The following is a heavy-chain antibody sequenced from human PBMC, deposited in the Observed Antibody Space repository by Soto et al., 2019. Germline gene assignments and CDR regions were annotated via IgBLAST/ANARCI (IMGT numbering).Heavy chain of an antibody. CDR2: IYNSGST. V-gene: IGHV4-61*01. J-gene: IGHJ4*02. CDR1: GGSVTSGSYY. CDR3: ARDQGIAVAVFDY. D-gene: IGHD6-19*01. Sequence: SETLSLTCTVSGGSVTSGSYYWSWIRQPPGKGLEWIGYIYNSGSTNYNPSLKSRVTISVDTSKRQISLKLSSVTAADTAVYYCARDQGIAVAVFDYWGQGTLVTVSS.